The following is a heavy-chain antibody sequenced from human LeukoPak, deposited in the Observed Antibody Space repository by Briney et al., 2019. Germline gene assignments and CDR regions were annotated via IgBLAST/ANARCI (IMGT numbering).Heavy chain of an antibody. CDR3: ARPAGPGYYYYFDY. D-gene: IGHD3-22*01. J-gene: IGHJ4*02. CDR2: IYYSGST. Sequence: SETLSLTCAVYGGSFSGYYWSWIRQPPGKGLEWIGSIYYSGSTYYNPSLKSRLTISVDTSKNQFSLKLTSVTAADTAVYYCARPAGPGYYYYFDYWGQGTLVTVSS. CDR1: GGSFSGYY. V-gene: IGHV4-34*01.